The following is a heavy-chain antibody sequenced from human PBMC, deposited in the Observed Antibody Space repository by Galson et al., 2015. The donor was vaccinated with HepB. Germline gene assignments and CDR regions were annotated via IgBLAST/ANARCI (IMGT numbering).Heavy chain of an antibody. CDR2: IYYSGST. CDR3: ARRGASSSWYPVYYYYGMDV. CDR1: GGSISSSSYY. J-gene: IGHJ6*02. D-gene: IGHD6-13*01. Sequence: LSLTCTVSGGSISSSSYYWGWIRQPPGKGLEWIGSIYYSGSTYYNPSLKSRVTISVDTSKNQFSLKLSSVTAADTAVYYCARRGASSSWYPVYYYYGMDVWGQGTTVTVSS. V-gene: IGHV4-39*01.